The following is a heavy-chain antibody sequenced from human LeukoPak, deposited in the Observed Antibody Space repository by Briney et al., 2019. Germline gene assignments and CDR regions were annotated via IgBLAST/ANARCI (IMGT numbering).Heavy chain of an antibody. Sequence: PGGSLRLSCAASGFTFSDYIMNWVRQAPGKGLEWVSYISSSSNYIYYADPVKGRFTISRDNAKNSLYLQMNSLRAEDTAVYYCARECMDTTMVDAFDIWGQGTMVTVSS. CDR2: ISSSSNYI. CDR1: GFTFSDYI. J-gene: IGHJ3*02. D-gene: IGHD5-18*01. CDR3: ARECMDTTMVDAFDI. V-gene: IGHV3-21*01.